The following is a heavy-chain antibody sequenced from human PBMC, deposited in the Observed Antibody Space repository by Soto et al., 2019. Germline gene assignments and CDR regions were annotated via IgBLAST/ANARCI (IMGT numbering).Heavy chain of an antibody. Sequence: SETLSLTCTVSGGSISSGGYYWSWIRQHPGKGLEWIGYIYYSGSTYYNPSLKSRVTISVDTSKNQFSLKLSSVTAADTAVYYCVRAGAYCSGGSCSQDEDAFDIWGQGTMVTVSS. CDR3: VRAGAYCSGGSCSQDEDAFDI. CDR1: GGSISSGGYY. J-gene: IGHJ3*02. D-gene: IGHD2-15*01. V-gene: IGHV4-31*03. CDR2: IYYSGST.